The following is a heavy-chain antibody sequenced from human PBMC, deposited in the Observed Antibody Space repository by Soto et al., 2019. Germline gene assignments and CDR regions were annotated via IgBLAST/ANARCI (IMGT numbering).Heavy chain of an antibody. J-gene: IGHJ6*02. CDR3: AKDQIMSTSSYGMDV. CDR2: ISYDGSNK. V-gene: IGHV3-30*18. Sequence: GGSLRLSCAASGFTFSSYGMHWVRQAPGKGLEWVAVISYDGSNKYYADSVKGRFTISRDNSKNTLYLQMNSLRAEDTAVYYCAKDQIMSTSSYGMDVWGQGTTVTVSS. D-gene: IGHD2-2*01. CDR1: GFTFSSYG.